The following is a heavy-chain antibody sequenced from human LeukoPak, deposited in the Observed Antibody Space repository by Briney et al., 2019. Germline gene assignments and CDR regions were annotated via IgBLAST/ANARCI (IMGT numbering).Heavy chain of an antibody. J-gene: IGHJ5*02. Sequence: ASVKVSCKASRYTFTSYDINWVRQATGQGLEWMGWMHPNSGNTGYAQKFQGRVTMTRNTSISTAYMELSRLRSEDTAVYYCARGQLYYYGSGSYWFDPWGQGTLVTVSS. V-gene: IGHV1-8*01. CDR1: RYTFTSYD. D-gene: IGHD3-10*01. CDR3: ARGQLYYYGSGSYWFDP. CDR2: MHPNSGNT.